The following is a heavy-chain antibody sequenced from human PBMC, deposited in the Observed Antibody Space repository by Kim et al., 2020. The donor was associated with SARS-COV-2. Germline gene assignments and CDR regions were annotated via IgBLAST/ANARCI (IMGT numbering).Heavy chain of an antibody. J-gene: IGHJ6*02. V-gene: IGHV3-43*01. CDR2: ISWDGGST. Sequence: GGSLRLSCAASGFNFDDFSMHWVRQAPGKGLELVSLISWDGGSTYYADSVRGRFTISRDNSKNSLYLHMNSLRSEDTALYYCTRSGWLYDYGMDVWGQGTTVTVSS. D-gene: IGHD6-19*01. CDR1: GFNFDDFS. CDR3: TRSGWLYDYGMDV.